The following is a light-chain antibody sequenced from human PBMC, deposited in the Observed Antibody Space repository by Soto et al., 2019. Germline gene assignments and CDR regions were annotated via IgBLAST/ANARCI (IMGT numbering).Light chain of an antibody. CDR3: QQYGSSPIT. Sequence: IVLTQPPATLSLSPGKIATLSCWASQNIGNYLIWYQQKPGQAPRLLIYDVSNRATGIPARFSGSGSGTDFTLTISRLEPEDFAVYYCQQYGSSPITFGQGTRLEIK. CDR2: DVS. V-gene: IGKV3-11*01. J-gene: IGKJ5*01. CDR1: QNIGNY.